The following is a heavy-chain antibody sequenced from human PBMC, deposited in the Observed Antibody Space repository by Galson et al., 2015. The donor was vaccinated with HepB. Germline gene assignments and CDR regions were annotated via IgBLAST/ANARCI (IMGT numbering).Heavy chain of an antibody. CDR1: GFSLSTSAVA. CDR2: IYWNDDK. D-gene: IGHD7-27*01. Sequence: PPLVKPTQTLTLTCPFSGFSLSTSAVAVAWIRQPPGKALEWLALIYWNDDKRYSPSLKSRVTINKDTSKNQVVLTLTNMDPMDTGTYYCARSRKQGMNFDYWGQGTLITVSS. J-gene: IGHJ4*02. CDR3: ARSRKQGMNFDY. V-gene: IGHV2-5*01.